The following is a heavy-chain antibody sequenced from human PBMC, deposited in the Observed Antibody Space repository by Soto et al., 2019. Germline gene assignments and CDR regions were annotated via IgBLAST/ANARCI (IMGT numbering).Heavy chain of an antibody. CDR1: GFTFSSYS. D-gene: IGHD2-8*01. CDR3: AKCMQAYWNYDAHHI. V-gene: IGHV3-23*01. CDR2: ITGSAGTT. J-gene: IGHJ3*02. Sequence: GGSLRLSCAASGFTFSSYSMTWVRQAPGKGLEWVAHITGSAGTTYYVDSVKGRFTISRDTSRNTVYLQMNSLRAEDTALYYCAKCMQAYWNYDAHHIWGQGTMVTVSS.